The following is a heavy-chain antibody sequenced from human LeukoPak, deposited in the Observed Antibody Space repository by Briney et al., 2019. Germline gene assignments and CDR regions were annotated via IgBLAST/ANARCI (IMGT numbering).Heavy chain of an antibody. CDR3: AKEGLVNFYYFDY. CDR1: GFTFSSYA. Sequence: GGSLRLSCAASGFTFSSYAMSWVRQAPGRGLEGVSTISGSGDSTYYADSVKGRFTIFRDNSKNTLYLQMNSLRAADTAVYYCAKEGLVNFYYFDYWGQGTLVTVSS. CDR2: ISGSGDST. V-gene: IGHV3-23*01. J-gene: IGHJ4*02. D-gene: IGHD1-26*01.